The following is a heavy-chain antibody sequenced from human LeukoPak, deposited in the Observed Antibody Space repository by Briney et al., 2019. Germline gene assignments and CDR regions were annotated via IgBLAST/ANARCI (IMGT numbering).Heavy chain of an antibody. J-gene: IGHJ4*02. Sequence: PGRSLRLSCAASGFTFSGYGMHWVRQAPGKGPEWVAVISYDGSNKDYGDSVKGRFTISRDNSKNTLYLQMNSLRAEDTAVYYCARAGGVDFDWLLPFDYWGQGTLVTVSS. CDR1: GFTFSGYG. CDR3: ARAGGVDFDWLLPFDY. D-gene: IGHD3-9*01. V-gene: IGHV3-30*03. CDR2: ISYDGSNK.